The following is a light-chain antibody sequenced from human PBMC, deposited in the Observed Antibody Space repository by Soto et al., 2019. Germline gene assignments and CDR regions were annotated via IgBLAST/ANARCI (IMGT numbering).Light chain of an antibody. CDR3: YSYASGSTVV. J-gene: IGLJ2*01. CDR2: EVS. CDR1: SSDVGGYNY. Sequence: QSALTQPASVSGSPGQSITISCTGTSSDVGGYNYVSWYHQYPGKAPNLMIYEVSNRPSGVSDRFSGSKSGNTASLTISGLPAEDEGDYYGYSYASGSTVVFGGGTQLTVL. V-gene: IGLV2-14*01.